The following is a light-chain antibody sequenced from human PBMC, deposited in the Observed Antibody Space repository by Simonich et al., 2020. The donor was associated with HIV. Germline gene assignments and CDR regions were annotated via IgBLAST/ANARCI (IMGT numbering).Light chain of an antibody. J-gene: IGKJ1*01. V-gene: IGKV3-15*01. CDR2: GAS. CDR1: QSVSSN. CDR3: QQYNTRPGT. Sequence: EIVMTQSPATLSVSPGERATLSCRASQSVSSNLAWYQQKPGQSPRLRIYGASTRATGIPDRFSGSGSGTEFTLTISSLQSEDFAVYYCQQYNTRPGTFGQGTKVEIK.